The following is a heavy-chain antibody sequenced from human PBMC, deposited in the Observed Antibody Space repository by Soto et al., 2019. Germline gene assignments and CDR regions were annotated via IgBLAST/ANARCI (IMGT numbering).Heavy chain of an antibody. CDR1: GYSFTNYW. J-gene: IGHJ4*02. Sequence: GESLKISCKGSGYSFTNYWIGWVRQMPGKGLEWMGIVYPGDSDSRYSPSFQGQVTISGDKAISTDYLQWSRLKASDTAIYYCARQKYSRSPYYFDYWGQGTLVTVSS. CDR2: VYPGDSDS. V-gene: IGHV5-51*01. CDR3: ARQKYSRSPYYFDY. D-gene: IGHD6-13*01.